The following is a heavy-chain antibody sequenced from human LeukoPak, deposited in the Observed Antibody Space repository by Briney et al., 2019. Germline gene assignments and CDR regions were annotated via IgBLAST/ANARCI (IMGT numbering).Heavy chain of an antibody. CDR3: ATSLSGWFGPSAYY. V-gene: IGHV3-48*03. CDR2: ISGDGRAI. CDR1: GFAFSSYE. Sequence: GGSLRLSCVAPGFAFSSYEMSWVRQAPGKGLEWVSFISGDGRAIHYADSVKGRFTISADNARNSVFLQMNSLRAEDTAVYYCATSLSGWFGPSAYYCGQGTLVTVSS. D-gene: IGHD6-19*01. J-gene: IGHJ4*02.